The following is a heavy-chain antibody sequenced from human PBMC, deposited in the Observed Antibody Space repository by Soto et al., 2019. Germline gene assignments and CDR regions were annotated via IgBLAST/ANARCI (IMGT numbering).Heavy chain of an antibody. CDR1: GFIFSSYA. Sequence: GGSLRLSCAASGFIFSSYAMTWVRQAPGKGLEWVSAISGSGDNTYDADSVMGRFTISRDNSKSTLYLQMNSLRAEDTAVYYCAKDHYGADGDYYYYGMDVWGQGTTVTVSS. D-gene: IGHD4-17*01. J-gene: IGHJ6*02. V-gene: IGHV3-23*01. CDR2: ISGSGDNT. CDR3: AKDHYGADGDYYYYGMDV.